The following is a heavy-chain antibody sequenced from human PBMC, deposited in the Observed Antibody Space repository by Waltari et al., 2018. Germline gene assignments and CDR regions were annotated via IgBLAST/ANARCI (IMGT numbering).Heavy chain of an antibody. D-gene: IGHD3-22*01. CDR1: GGSISSSSYY. Sequence: QLQLQESGPGLVKPSETLSLTCTVSGGSISSSSYYWGWIRQPPGKGLEWIGGIYYMGSAYYNPSLKGRLTISVDTSKNQFSLKLRSVTAADTAVYYCARQSRYYDSSGPLGYWGQGTLVTVSS. CDR2: IYYMGSA. CDR3: ARQSRYYDSSGPLGY. V-gene: IGHV4-39*01. J-gene: IGHJ4*02.